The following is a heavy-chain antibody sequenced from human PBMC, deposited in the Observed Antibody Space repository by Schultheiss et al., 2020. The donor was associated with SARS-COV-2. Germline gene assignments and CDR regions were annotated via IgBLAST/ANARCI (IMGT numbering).Heavy chain of an antibody. CDR2: ISYDGSNK. J-gene: IGHJ4*02. CDR1: GFTFSSYA. CDR3: ARATTFNDYYDSSGYYYGAYYFDY. V-gene: IGHV3-30*01. Sequence: GESLKISCAASGFTFSSYAMHWVRQAPGKGLEWVAVISYDGSNKYYADSVKGRFTISRDNSKNTLYLQMNSLRAEDTAVYYCARATTFNDYYDSSGYYYGAYYFDYWGQGTLVTVSS. D-gene: IGHD3-22*01.